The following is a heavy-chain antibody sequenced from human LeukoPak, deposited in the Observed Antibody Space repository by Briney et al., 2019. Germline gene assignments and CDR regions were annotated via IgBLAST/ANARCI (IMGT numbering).Heavy chain of an antibody. CDR3: ARADDSSGYYPCY. CDR1: GGTFISHA. CDR2: IIPVIGLG. J-gene: IGHJ4*02. D-gene: IGHD3-22*01. Sequence: GASVKVSCKASGGTFISHAISWVRQAPGQGPEWMGRIIPVIGLGNNAPKFQGRVTVTADKSTNTVYMELNSLTSEDTGIYYCARADDSSGYYPCYWGQGTLVTVSS. V-gene: IGHV1-69*04.